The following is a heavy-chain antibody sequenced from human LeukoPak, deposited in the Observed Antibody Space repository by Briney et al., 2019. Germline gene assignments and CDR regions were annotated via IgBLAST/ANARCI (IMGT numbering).Heavy chain of an antibody. CDR1: GFNFSIYW. CDR3: MGGRGWLPEN. V-gene: IGHV3-7*01. D-gene: IGHD3-22*01. J-gene: IGHJ4*02. Sequence: QAGGSLRLSCAVSGFNFSIYWMSWVRQASGKGLEWVAIIKQDGTETFYVDSVKGRFTISRDNVKNSLYLQMDSLRIEDAAVYYCMGGRGWLPENWGQGTLVTVSS. CDR2: IKQDGTET.